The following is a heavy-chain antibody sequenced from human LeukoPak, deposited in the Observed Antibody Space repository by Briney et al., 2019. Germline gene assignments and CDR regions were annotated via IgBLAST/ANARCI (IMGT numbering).Heavy chain of an antibody. J-gene: IGHJ5*02. CDR1: GGSFSGYY. CDR2: INHSGST. Sequence: TSEALSLTCAVYGGSFSGYYWSWIRQPPGKGLEWIGEINHSGSTNYNPSLKSRVTISVDTSKNQFSLKLSSVTAADTAVYYCASLGYGSGTSGQGTLVTASS. D-gene: IGHD3-10*01. V-gene: IGHV4-34*01. CDR3: ASLGYGSGT.